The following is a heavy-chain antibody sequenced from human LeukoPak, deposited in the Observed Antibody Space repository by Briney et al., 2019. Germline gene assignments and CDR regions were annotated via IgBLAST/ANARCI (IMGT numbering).Heavy chain of an antibody. Sequence: GASVKVSCKASGYTFTSYAMHWVRQAPGQRLEWMGWINAGNGNTKYSQEFQGRVTITRDTSASTAYMELSSLRSEDTAVYYCARSWRFGELSALEKYNWFDPWGQGTLVTVSS. CDR2: INAGNGNT. V-gene: IGHV1-3*03. D-gene: IGHD3-10*01. CDR1: GYTFTSYA. J-gene: IGHJ5*02. CDR3: ARSWRFGELSALEKYNWFDP.